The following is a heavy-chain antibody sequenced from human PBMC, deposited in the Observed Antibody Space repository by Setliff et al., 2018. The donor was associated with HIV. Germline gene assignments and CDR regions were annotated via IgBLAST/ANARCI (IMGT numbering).Heavy chain of an antibody. CDR2: IFSSGST. V-gene: IGHV4-4*09. Sequence: SETLSLTCTVSGGSMSPYYWSWIRQPPGKGLEWIGYIFSSGSTNYNPSLKSRVTISVDTSKNQFSLRLSSVTAADTAMYYCARHVGISIDGTRGDFDCWGQGTLVTVSS. J-gene: IGHJ4*02. CDR1: GGSMSPYY. D-gene: IGHD6-13*01. CDR3: ARHVGISIDGTRGDFDC.